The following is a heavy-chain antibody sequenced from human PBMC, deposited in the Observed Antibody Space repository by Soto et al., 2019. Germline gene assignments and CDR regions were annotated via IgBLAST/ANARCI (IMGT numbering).Heavy chain of an antibody. CDR3: ARLQYTVVTAIDV. V-gene: IGHV1-69*13. D-gene: IGHD4-17*01. Sequence: SVKVSCKASGGTFSSYAISWVRQAPGQGLEWMGGIIPIFGTANYAQKFQGRVTITADESTSTAYMELSSLRSEDTAVYYCARLQYTVVTAIDVWGQGTMVTVSS. J-gene: IGHJ3*01. CDR1: GGTFSSYA. CDR2: IIPIFGTA.